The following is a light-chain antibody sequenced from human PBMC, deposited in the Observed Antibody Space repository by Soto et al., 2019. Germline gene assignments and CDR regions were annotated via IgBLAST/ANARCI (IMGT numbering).Light chain of an antibody. Sequence: EIVMTQSPATLSLPPGGRATLSCRASQSISNKLAWFQQIPGQAPRLLIFGASTRASDIPPRFSGSGSGTEFTLTISSLQSEDFAIYYCLQSNNWPFTFGGGTKVDIK. J-gene: IGKJ4*01. CDR2: GAS. V-gene: IGKV3-15*01. CDR3: LQSNNWPFT. CDR1: QSISNK.